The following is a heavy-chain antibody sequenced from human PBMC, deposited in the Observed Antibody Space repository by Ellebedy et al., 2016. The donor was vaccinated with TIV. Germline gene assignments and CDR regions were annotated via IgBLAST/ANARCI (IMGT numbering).Heavy chain of an antibody. CDR2: INPDSGGT. Sequence: AASVKVSCKASGYAFTGYFLHWVRQAPGQGLEWVGWINPDSGGTAYAQKFQGRVTMTRDTSMTTVYMELNRLKSDDTAVFYCGRFGSGSDGDHWGQGTLVTVSS. J-gene: IGHJ4*02. CDR1: GYAFTGYF. D-gene: IGHD3-10*01. CDR3: GRFGSGSDGDH. V-gene: IGHV1-2*02.